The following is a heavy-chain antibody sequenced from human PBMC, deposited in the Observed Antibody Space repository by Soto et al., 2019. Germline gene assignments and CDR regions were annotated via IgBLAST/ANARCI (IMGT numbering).Heavy chain of an antibody. J-gene: IGHJ6*02. CDR1: GYTFTSYG. CDR3: AKSPNPGSATPSYYGMDV. D-gene: IGHD2-15*01. Sequence: GASVKVSCKASGYTFTSYGISWVRQAPGQGLEWVGWISAYNGNSNYAQKYHGRVTMTTDTSTNTAYMEMSSLRSDDTAVYYCAKSPNPGSATPSYYGMDVWGLGTTVTVSS. CDR2: ISAYNGNS. V-gene: IGHV1-18*01.